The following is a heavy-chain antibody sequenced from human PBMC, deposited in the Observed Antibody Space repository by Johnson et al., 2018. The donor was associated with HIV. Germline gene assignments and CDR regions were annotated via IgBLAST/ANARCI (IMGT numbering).Heavy chain of an antibody. V-gene: IGHV3-53*01. CDR2: IYRSGGT. D-gene: IGHD1-26*01. Sequence: VLLVESGGGLVKPGGSLRLSCAASGFSVSSNYMTWVRQAPGKGLEWVSSIYRSGGTYYAASVKGRFTISRDNAKNSLYLQMNSLRAEDTAVYYCAREEEWELTLVGVGAFDIWGQGTMVTVSS. J-gene: IGHJ3*02. CDR3: AREEEWELTLVGVGAFDI. CDR1: GFSVSSNY.